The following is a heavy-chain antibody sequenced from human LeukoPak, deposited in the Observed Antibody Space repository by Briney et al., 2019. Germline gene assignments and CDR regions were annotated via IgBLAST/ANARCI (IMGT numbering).Heavy chain of an antibody. CDR2: RYLSGTT. Sequence: PSETLSLTCTVSGGSINYYYWMWIRQPPGKGLEWIGERYLSGTTHSNPSVKSRVTISIDKSKNQFFLNLSSVTAADTAVYYCAGLVGRYSSGLYYYYFDYWGQGTLVTVSS. CDR1: GGSINYYY. CDR3: AGLVGRYSSGLYYYYFDY. V-gene: IGHV4-59*12. D-gene: IGHD3-22*01. J-gene: IGHJ4*02.